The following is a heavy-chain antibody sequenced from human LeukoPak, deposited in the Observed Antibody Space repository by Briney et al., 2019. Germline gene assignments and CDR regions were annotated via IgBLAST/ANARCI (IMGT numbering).Heavy chain of an antibody. Sequence: GGSLRLFCAASGFTFSSYAMSWVRQAPGKGLEWVSAISGSGDSTYYADSVKGRFTISRDNSKNTLYLQMNSLRAEDTAVYYCAKAGAVVVVAATRIGYFDYWGQGTLVTVSS. CDR3: AKAGAVVVVAATRIGYFDY. D-gene: IGHD2-15*01. J-gene: IGHJ4*02. V-gene: IGHV3-23*01. CDR2: ISGSGDST. CDR1: GFTFSSYA.